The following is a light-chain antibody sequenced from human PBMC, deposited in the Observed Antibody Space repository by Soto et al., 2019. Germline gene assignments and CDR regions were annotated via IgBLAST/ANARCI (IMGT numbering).Light chain of an antibody. V-gene: IGKV3-11*01. CDR2: EAS. J-gene: IGKJ4*01. Sequence: DIVLTQSPATLSLSPGDRVTLSCRASQSVRSYLAWYQQKPGQAPRLLIYEASIRATGIPARFSGSGSGTDFTLTISSLEPDDFAVYYCQHRSNWPPTFGGGTKVEIK. CDR3: QHRSNWPPT. CDR1: QSVRSY.